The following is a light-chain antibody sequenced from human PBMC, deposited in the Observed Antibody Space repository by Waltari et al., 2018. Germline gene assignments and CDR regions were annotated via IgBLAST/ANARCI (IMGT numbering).Light chain of an antibody. CDR3: CSYAGSSTNWV. J-gene: IGLJ3*02. Sequence: QSITISCTGTSSDVGSYNLVSWYQQHPGKAPNLMIYEGSKRPSGVSNRFSGSKSGNTASLTISGLQAEDEADYYCCSYAGSSTNWVFGGGTKLTVL. V-gene: IGLV2-23*01. CDR2: EGS. CDR1: SSDVGSYNL.